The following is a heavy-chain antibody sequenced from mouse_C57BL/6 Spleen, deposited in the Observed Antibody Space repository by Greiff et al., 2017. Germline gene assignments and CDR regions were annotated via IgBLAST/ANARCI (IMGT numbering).Heavy chain of an antibody. J-gene: IGHJ2*01. D-gene: IGHD4-1*02. CDR1: GYTFTSYW. V-gene: IGHV1-52*01. CDR3: ARRSNWYYCDY. CDR2: IDPSDSET. Sequence: QVQLQQPGAELVRPGSSVKLSCKASGYTFTSYWMHWVKQRPIQGLEWIGNIDPSDSETHYNQKFKDKATLTVDKSSSTAYMQLSSLTSEDSAVYYCARRSNWYYCDYWGQGTTLTVSS.